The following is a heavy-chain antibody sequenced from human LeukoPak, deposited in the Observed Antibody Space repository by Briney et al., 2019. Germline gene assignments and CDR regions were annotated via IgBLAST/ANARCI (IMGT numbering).Heavy chain of an antibody. V-gene: IGHV3-66*02. CDR2: IYSGGST. CDR1: GFTVSSNY. Sequence: GGSLRLSCAASGFTVSSNYMSCVRQAPGKGLEWVSVIYSGGSTYYADSVKGRFTISRDNSKNTLYLQMNSLRAEDTAVYYCARARRGSYFEFDYWGQGTLVTVSS. CDR3: ARARRGSYFEFDY. J-gene: IGHJ4*02. D-gene: IGHD1-26*01.